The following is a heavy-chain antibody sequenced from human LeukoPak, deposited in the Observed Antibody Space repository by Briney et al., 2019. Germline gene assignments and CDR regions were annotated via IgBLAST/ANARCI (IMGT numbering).Heavy chain of an antibody. CDR3: AKSGYNRFDY. CDR1: GFTFSSYA. V-gene: IGHV3-23*01. J-gene: IGHJ4*02. D-gene: IGHD5-24*01. Sequence: GGSLRLSCAASGFTFSSYAMSWVRQAPGKGLEWASSFSGSGGGTYYADSVKGRFTISRENSKNTLYLQMNSLRADDTAVYFCAKSGYNRFDYWGQGTLVTVSS. CDR2: FSGSGGGT.